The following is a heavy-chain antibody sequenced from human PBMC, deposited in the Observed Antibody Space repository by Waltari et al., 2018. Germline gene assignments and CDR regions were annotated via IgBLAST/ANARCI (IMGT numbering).Heavy chain of an antibody. D-gene: IGHD4-4*01. V-gene: IGHV3-74*01. CDR1: GVTCSSYW. J-gene: IGHJ6*02. CDR3: ARDLLTPSVSYFGMDL. Sequence: EVQVVESGGGLVQPGGSLRLSCEASGVTCSSYWMPGVRQAPWKGLVWVSRIDNDGRTAINADSVRVRFTVARYNARNTLYLQMNSLRAEDTAVYYCARDLLTPSVSYFGMDLWGQGTTVTVSS. CDR2: IDNDGRTA.